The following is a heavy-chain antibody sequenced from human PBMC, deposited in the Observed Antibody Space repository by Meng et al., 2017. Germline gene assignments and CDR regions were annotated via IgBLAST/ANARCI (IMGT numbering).Heavy chain of an antibody. V-gene: IGHV1-2*06. J-gene: IGHJ4*02. D-gene: IGHD6-13*01. CDR2: IDPNNDHT. CDR1: GYTFAAYW. CDR3: ARDEDISAAGKLFGDY. Sequence: VPLVQSGPEVKKPGASMKLSCKPPGYTFAAYWIHWLRQAPGQGLEWMGRIDPNNDHTQYAQNFQGRVTMTSDTSISTVYMELNGLRSDDTAVYYCARDEDISAAGKLFGDYWGQGTLVTVSS.